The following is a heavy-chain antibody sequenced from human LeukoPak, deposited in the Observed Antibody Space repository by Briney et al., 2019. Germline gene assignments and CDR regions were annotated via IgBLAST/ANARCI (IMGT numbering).Heavy chain of an antibody. CDR3: ARYQPPEEDVVVVAATEGQTFDY. CDR1: GGSISSGDYY. D-gene: IGHD2-15*01. CDR2: IYYSGST. J-gene: IGHJ4*02. Sequence: SETLSLTCTVSGGSISSGDYYWSWIRQPPGKGLEWIEYIYYSGSTYYNPSLKSRVTISVDTSKNQFSLKLSSVTAADTAVYYCARYQPPEEDVVVVAATEGQTFDYWGQGTLVTVSS. V-gene: IGHV4-30-4*01.